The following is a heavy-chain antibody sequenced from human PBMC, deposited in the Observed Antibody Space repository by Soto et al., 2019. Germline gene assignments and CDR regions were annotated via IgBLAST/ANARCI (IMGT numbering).Heavy chain of an antibody. CDR3: ARDQGWPNWFDP. D-gene: IGHD6-19*01. V-gene: IGHV3-21*01. Sequence: LGGSLSLSCPPLGFAFSTHALNGARQAPGKGLEWVSSISSSSSYIYYADSVKGRFTISRDNAKNSLYLQMNSLRAEDTAVYYCARDQGWPNWFDPWGQGTLVTVSS. J-gene: IGHJ5*02. CDR2: ISSSSSYI. CDR1: GFAFSTHA.